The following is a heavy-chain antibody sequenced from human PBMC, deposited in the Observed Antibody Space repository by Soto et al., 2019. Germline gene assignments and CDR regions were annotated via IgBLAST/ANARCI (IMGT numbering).Heavy chain of an antibody. V-gene: IGHV1-2*02. CDR1: GYPFTTYY. D-gene: IGHD3-10*01. CDR2: IDPRSGGT. J-gene: IGHJ4*02. Sequence: SVKVSFKVSGYPFTTYYIHLLRQAPGQGLEWMGWIDPRSGGTVYEQKFQGRVTMTRDTSISTVYMDLSGLTSDDTALYYCATDDYGIFPYWGQGSLVTVSS. CDR3: ATDDYGIFPY.